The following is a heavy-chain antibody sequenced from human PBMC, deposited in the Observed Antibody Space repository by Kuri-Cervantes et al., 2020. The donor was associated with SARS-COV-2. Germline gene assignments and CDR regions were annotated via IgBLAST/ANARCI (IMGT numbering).Heavy chain of an antibody. CDR1: GFTFTTYA. D-gene: IGHD4-17*01. CDR2: ITGSGGAT. Sequence: GESLKISCAASGFTFTTYAMTWVRQAPGKGLEWVSDITGSGGATRYADSVKGRFTISRDNAKNTVYLQMNSLRAEDTAVYYCARDYSDYGDRYFDLWGRGTLVTVSS. J-gene: IGHJ2*01. V-gene: IGHV3-23*01. CDR3: ARDYSDYGDRYFDL.